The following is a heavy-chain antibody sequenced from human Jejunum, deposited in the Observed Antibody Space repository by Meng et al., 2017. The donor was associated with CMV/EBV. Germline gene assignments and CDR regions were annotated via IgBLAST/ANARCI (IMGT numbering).Heavy chain of an antibody. V-gene: IGHV3-66*01. D-gene: IGHD6-19*01. CDR1: GFTVSSSY. CDR3: ARWPSGWQFYFDS. CDR2: IYDSGTT. Sequence: EVQLVESXXXXXQXXGXXRLSCAASGFTVSSSYMSWVRQAPGKGLEWVSLIYDSGTTYSEDSVKGRFTISRDSSKNTLFLQMDSLRVEDTAIYYCARWPSGWQFYFDSWGQGALVTVAS. J-gene: IGHJ4*02.